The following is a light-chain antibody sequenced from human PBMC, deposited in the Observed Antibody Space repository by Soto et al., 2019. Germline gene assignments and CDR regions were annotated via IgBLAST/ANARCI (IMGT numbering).Light chain of an antibody. Sequence: RVTTQSPATLSVSPGERVTLSCRASQDVAGDLAWYQQKPGQAPRLLIYRTSTRDTNIPARFSGSGSGTEFTLTISSLQSEDFAVYYCQEYNGRSSFGKGTKVEIK. CDR3: QEYNGRSS. V-gene: IGKV3-15*01. CDR2: RTS. J-gene: IGKJ1*01. CDR1: QDVAGD.